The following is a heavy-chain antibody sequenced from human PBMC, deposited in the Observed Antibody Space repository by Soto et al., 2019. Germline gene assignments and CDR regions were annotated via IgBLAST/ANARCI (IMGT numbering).Heavy chain of an antibody. V-gene: IGHV4-31*03. Sequence: QVQLQESGPGLVKPSQTLSLTCTVSGDSIMRDSYYWNWIRRHPGKGLEWIGYIYYSGTTAYNPSLKTRATXXPXTXXNQFSLNLSSVAAADTAVYYCAGGFASGKFYAFESWGRGTQVTVSS. CDR2: IYYSGTT. J-gene: IGHJ4*02. CDR3: AGGFASGKFYAFES. D-gene: IGHD1-26*01. CDR1: GDSIMRDSYY.